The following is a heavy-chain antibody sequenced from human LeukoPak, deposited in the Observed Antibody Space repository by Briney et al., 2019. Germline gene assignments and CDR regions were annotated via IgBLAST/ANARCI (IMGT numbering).Heavy chain of an antibody. CDR3: ARLVGATTDWFDP. Sequence: GGSLRLSCAASGFTFSSYGMYWVRQAPGKGLEWVAVIWYDGSNKYYGDSVRGRFTISRDNSKNMLYLEMNSLRGEDTAVYYCARLVGATTDWFDPWGQGTQVIVSS. V-gene: IGHV3-33*01. D-gene: IGHD1-26*01. CDR2: IWYDGSNK. J-gene: IGHJ5*02. CDR1: GFTFSSYG.